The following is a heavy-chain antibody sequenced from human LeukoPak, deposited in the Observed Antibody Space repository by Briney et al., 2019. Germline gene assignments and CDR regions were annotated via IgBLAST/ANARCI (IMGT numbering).Heavy chain of an antibody. CDR2: IWYVGGNK. Sequence: PGGSLRLSCAAPGFTFSAYGMRWVRQAPREGLEWVAIIWYVGGNKYYADSVKGRFTISRDDSKNTLHLQMNNLRAEDAAVYYCAKVRVTYCVTTTCYGDFDFWGQGTLVTVSS. CDR1: GFTFSAYG. D-gene: IGHD2-2*01. V-gene: IGHV3-33*06. CDR3: AKVRVTYCVTTTCYGDFDF. J-gene: IGHJ4*02.